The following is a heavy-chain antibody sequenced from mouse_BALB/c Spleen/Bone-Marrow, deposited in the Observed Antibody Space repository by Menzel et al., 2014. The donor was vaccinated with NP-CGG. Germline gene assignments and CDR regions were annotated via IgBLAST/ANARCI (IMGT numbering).Heavy chain of an antibody. CDR1: GYTFSTFW. Sequence: QVQLQQSGAELMKPGASVKISCKPTGYTFSTFWMEWVKQMPGHGLEWIGEILPGSGTINYNEKFRGKATFTADTSSYTAYWQLNSLISEDSAVDYGAREASRYGDYWGQGTTLTVSS. CDR3: AREASRYGDY. J-gene: IGHJ2*01. V-gene: IGHV1-9*01. D-gene: IGHD2-14*01. CDR2: ILPGSGTI.